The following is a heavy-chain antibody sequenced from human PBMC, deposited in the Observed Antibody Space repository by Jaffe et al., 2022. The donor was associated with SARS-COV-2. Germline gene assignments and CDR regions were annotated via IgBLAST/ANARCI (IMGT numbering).Heavy chain of an antibody. CDR1: GGSISTSAYS. Sequence: QLQLQESGPGLVKPSETLSLTCTVSGGSISTSAYSWGWIRQPPGKGLDWIGSIYFSGSTYYNPSLKSRVTISVDRSKNQFSLRLTSVTAADTAVYYCARLDLSYYGSGTYPVFDHWGQGTLVTVSS. CDR3: ARLDLSYYGSGTYPVFDH. V-gene: IGHV4-39*01. CDR2: IYFSGST. D-gene: IGHD3-10*01. J-gene: IGHJ4*02.